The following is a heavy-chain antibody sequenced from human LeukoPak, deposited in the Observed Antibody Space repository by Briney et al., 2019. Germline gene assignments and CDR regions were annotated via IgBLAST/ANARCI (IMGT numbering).Heavy chain of an antibody. Sequence: GGSLRLSCAASGFTVSSNYMSWVRQAPGKGLEWVSVIYSGGSTYYADSVKGRFTISRDNSKNTLYLQMNSLRAEDTAVYYCARVGSWRESHFDYWGQGTLVTVSS. V-gene: IGHV3-53*01. CDR3: ARVGSWRESHFDY. CDR2: IYSGGST. D-gene: IGHD3-3*01. J-gene: IGHJ4*02. CDR1: GFTVSSNY.